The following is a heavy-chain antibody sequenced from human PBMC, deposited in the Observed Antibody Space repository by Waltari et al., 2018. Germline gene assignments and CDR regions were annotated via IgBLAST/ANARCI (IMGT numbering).Heavy chain of an antibody. J-gene: IGHJ1*01. CDR1: GYTFNSYG. CDR3: ARDGIVVVVAATHEYLHH. D-gene: IGHD2-15*01. Sequence: QVQLVQSGTEVKEPGASVKVSCQASGYTFNSYGISWVRPAPGPALEWMGWSSAYNGNTNYAQKLQGRVTMTTDTSTSTAYMELRSLRSDDTAVYYCARDGIVVVVAATHEYLHHWGQGTLVTVSS. CDR2: SSAYNGNT. V-gene: IGHV1-18*01.